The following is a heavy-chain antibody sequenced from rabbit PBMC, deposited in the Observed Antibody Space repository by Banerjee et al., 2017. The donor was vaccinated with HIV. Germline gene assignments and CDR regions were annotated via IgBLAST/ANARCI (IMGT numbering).Heavy chain of an antibody. V-gene: IGHV1S45*01. CDR3: ANAGIGHYIRFNL. Sequence: QEQLGESGGGLVQPEGSLTLTCTASGFSFSSSYWICWVRQAPGKGLELIACIYANSAFTYYASWAKGRFTISKTSSTTVTLQMTSLTAADTATYFCANAGIGHYIRFNLWGPGTLVTVS. J-gene: IGHJ4*01. CDR1: GFSFSSSYW. CDR2: IYANSAFT. D-gene: IGHD8-1*01.